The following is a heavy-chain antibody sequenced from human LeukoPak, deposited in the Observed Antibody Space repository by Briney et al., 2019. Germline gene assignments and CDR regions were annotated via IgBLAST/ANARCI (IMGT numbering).Heavy chain of an antibody. Sequence: SETLSLTCAVYGGSFSGYYWSWIRQPPGKGLEWIGEINHSGSTNYNPSLKSRVTISVDTSKNQFSLKLSSVTAADTAVYYCARVGAVAGKILAPFPDYWGQGTLVTVSS. CDR3: ARVGAVAGKILAPFPDY. V-gene: IGHV4-34*01. CDR1: GGSFSGYY. J-gene: IGHJ4*02. CDR2: INHSGST. D-gene: IGHD6-19*01.